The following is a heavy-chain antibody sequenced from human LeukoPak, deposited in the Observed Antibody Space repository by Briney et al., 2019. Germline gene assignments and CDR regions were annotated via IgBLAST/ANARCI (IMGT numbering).Heavy chain of an antibody. CDR1: GYTFTVYY. D-gene: IGHD3-22*01. CDR3: ARDHDSSGYYFGGPYNWFDP. J-gene: IGHJ5*02. V-gene: IGHV1-2*02. CDR2: INPTSGAT. Sequence: ASVKVSCKPSGYTFTVYYIHWVRQAPRQGLEWMGWINPTSGATNYAPRFQGRVTMTRDTSISTAYMELSRLRSDDTAVYYCARDHDSSGYYFGGPYNWFDPWGQGTLVTVSS.